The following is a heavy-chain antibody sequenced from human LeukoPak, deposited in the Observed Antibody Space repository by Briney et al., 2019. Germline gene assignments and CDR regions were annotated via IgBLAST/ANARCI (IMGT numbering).Heavy chain of an antibody. CDR2: INSDGSST. J-gene: IGHJ6*02. CDR1: GFTFSSYW. CDR3: ARGRILLFGMGV. Sequence: VRSLRLSCAASGFTFSSYWMHWVRQAPGKGLVWVSRINSDGSSTSYADSVKARFTISRDNPKNTLYLQMNSLRPEETAVYYCARGRILLFGMGVLGQGTTVTVCS. V-gene: IGHV3-74*01. D-gene: IGHD2-15*01.